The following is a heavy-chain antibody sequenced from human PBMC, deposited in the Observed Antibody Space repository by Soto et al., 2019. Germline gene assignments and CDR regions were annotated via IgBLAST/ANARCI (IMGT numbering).Heavy chain of an antibody. CDR3: ARSWGGNYYDSSGYFDY. Sequence: QVQLVESGGGVVQPGMSLRLSCAASGFTFSSYGMHWVRQAPGKGLEWVAVIWYDGSSKYSADSVKGRFTISRDNSKNTLNMQMNRQRAEERAVYYCARSWGGNYYDSSGYFDYWGQGTLVTVSS. D-gene: IGHD3-22*01. CDR2: IWYDGSSK. CDR1: GFTFSSYG. J-gene: IGHJ4*02. V-gene: IGHV3-33*01.